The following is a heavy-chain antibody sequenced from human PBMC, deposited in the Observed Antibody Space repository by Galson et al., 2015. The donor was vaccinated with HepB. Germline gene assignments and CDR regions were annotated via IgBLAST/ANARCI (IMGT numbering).Heavy chain of an antibody. CDR2: ISSSSSTI. J-gene: IGHJ6*02. CDR1: GLTFSSYS. Sequence: SLRLSCAASGLTFSSYSMNWVRQAPGKGLEWVSYISSSSSTIYYADSVKGRFTISRDNAKNSLYLQMNSLRAEDTAVYYCARRPRWELTYYYYYGMDVWGQGTTVTVSS. CDR3: ARRPRWELTYYYYYGMDV. V-gene: IGHV3-48*04. D-gene: IGHD1-26*01.